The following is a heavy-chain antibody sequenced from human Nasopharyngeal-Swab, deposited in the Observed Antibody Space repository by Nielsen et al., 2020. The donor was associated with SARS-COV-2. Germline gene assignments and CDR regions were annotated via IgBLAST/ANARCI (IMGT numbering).Heavy chain of an antibody. CDR3: ARDSPASRGDY. CDR2: IGTNGGGT. J-gene: IGHJ4*02. CDR1: GYTFTAFS. V-gene: IGHV1-2*06. Sequence: ASVKVSCKASGYTFTAFSIHWVRQSPGQGLEWVGRIGTNGGGTLYAQRFRGRVTMTRDTSVATAYMELSDLRSDDTAVYYCARDSPASRGDYWGQGTLVTVSS. D-gene: IGHD5-24*01.